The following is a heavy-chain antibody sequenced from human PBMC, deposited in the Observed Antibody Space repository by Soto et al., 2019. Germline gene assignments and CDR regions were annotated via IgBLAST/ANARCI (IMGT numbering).Heavy chain of an antibody. CDR1: GFTFISYA. J-gene: IGHJ4*02. D-gene: IGHD3-10*01. CDR2: ISGSGGST. Sequence: GGSLRLSCAASGFTFISYAMHWVRQAPGKGLEWVSAISGSGGSTYYADSVKGRFTISRDNSKNTLYLQMNSLRAEDTAVYYCAKDYPPMTYYYGDGFFDYWGQGTLVTVSP. CDR3: AKDYPPMTYYYGDGFFDY. V-gene: IGHV3-23*01.